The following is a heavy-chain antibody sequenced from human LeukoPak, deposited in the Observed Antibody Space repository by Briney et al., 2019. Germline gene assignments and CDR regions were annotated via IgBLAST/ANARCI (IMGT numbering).Heavy chain of an antibody. CDR1: GFTFSSYA. CDR3: AKDTTYYYDSSGYYSTDYLDY. Sequence: GGSLRLSCAASGFTFSSYAMSWVRQAPGKGLEWVSAISGSGGSTYYADSVKGRFTISRDNSKNTLYLQMNSLRAEDTAVYYCAKDTTYYYDSSGYYSTDYLDYWGQGTLVTVSS. J-gene: IGHJ4*02. D-gene: IGHD3-22*01. V-gene: IGHV3-23*01. CDR2: ISGSGGST.